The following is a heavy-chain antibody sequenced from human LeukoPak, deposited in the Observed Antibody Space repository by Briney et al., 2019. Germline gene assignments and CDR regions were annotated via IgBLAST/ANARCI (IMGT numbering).Heavy chain of an antibody. Sequence: GGSLRLSCAASGFIFSSYGMSWVRQAPGKGLEWVSAISGSGGSTYCADSVKGRFTISRDNSKNTLYLQMNSLRAEDTAVYYCAQLRTSGSYSGKVFDYWGQGTLVTVSS. CDR2: ISGSGGST. J-gene: IGHJ4*02. CDR1: GFIFSSYG. CDR3: AQLRTSGSYSGKVFDY. D-gene: IGHD3-10*01. V-gene: IGHV3-23*01.